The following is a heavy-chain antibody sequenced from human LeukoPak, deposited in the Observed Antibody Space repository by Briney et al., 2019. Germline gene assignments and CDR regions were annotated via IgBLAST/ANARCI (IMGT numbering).Heavy chain of an antibody. CDR2: INHSGST. V-gene: IGHV4-34*01. CDR3: ARNRVVPYYFDY. CDR1: GGSFSGYY. D-gene: IGHD3-3*01. J-gene: IGHJ4*02. Sequence: PSETLSLTCAVYGGSFSGYYWSWIRQPPGKGLEWIGEINHSGSTNYNPSLKSRVTMSVDTSKNQFSLKLSSVTAADTAVYYCARNRVVPYYFDYWGQGTLVTVSS.